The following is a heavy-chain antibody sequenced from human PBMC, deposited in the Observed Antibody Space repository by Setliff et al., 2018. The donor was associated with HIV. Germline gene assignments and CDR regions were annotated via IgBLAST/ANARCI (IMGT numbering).Heavy chain of an antibody. D-gene: IGHD2-21*02. CDR1: GYTFTDYG. V-gene: IGHV7-4-1*02. CDR3: TRDLTRTVMTREGPSYYYYYMDV. J-gene: IGHJ6*03. CDR2: INTNTGSP. Sequence: ASVKVSCKASGYTFTDYGMNWVRQAPGQGLEWMGWINTNTGSPTYARGFTGRFVFSLDTSISTTYLQINSLEAEDTAVYYCTRDLTRTVMTREGPSYYYYYMDVWGKGTTVTV.